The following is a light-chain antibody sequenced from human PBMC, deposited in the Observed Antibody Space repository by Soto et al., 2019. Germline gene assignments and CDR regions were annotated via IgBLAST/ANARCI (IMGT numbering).Light chain of an antibody. V-gene: IGKV3-11*01. CDR2: QTS. CDR1: QYINTR. J-gene: IGKJ1*01. Sequence: EIVLTQSPATLSSFPGDRVTLSCRASQYINTRLAWYQHRPGQAPRLLIFQTSRRAAGIPARFSASGSGTDFTLTISGVQPEDFALYYCHQCRCSPRTFGQGTKVDIK. CDR3: HQCRCSPRT.